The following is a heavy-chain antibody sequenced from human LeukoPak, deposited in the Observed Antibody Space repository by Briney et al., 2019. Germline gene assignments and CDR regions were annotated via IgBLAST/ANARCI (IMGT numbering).Heavy chain of an antibody. J-gene: IGHJ4*02. V-gene: IGHV3-48*04. Sequence: PGGSLRLSCVASGFSFSYHGMNWVRLAPGKGLEWVSSISGSGGTIHDADSVKGRFTISRDNAKNSLYLQMNSLRAEDTAVYYCARAEYYWAEYYYDSSGYYFDYWGQGTLVTVSS. CDR3: ARAEYYWAEYYYDSSGYYFDY. CDR1: GFSFSYHG. CDR2: ISGSGGTI. D-gene: IGHD3-22*01.